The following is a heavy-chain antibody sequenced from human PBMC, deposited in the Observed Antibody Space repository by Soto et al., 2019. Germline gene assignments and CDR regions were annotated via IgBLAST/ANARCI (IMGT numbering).Heavy chain of an antibody. Sequence: GESLKISCKGSGYSFTSYWIGWVRQMPGKGLEWMGIIYPGDSDTRYSPSFQGQVTISADKSISTAYLQWSSLKASDTAMYYCARQSLNFGGGGSRIYYYYGMDVWGQGTTVTVSS. V-gene: IGHV5-51*01. J-gene: IGHJ6*02. D-gene: IGHD2-15*01. CDR3: ARQSLNFGGGGSRIYYYYGMDV. CDR1: GYSFTSYW. CDR2: IYPGDSDT.